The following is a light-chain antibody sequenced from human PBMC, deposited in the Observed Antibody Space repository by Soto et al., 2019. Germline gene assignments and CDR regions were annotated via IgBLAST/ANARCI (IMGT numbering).Light chain of an antibody. V-gene: IGKV1-27*01. CDR2: AAS. Sequence: DIQMTQSPSPLSASVGDRVTITCRARQGISNYLAWYQQKPGKVPKLLIYAASTLQSGVPSRFSGSGSGTDLTLTISSLQPEDVATYYCQEYKNAPLTFGGGTKVEIK. J-gene: IGKJ4*01. CDR3: QEYKNAPLT. CDR1: QGISNY.